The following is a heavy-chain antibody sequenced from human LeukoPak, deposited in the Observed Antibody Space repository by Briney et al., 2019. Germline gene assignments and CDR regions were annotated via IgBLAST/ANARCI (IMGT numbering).Heavy chain of an antibody. J-gene: IGHJ4*02. CDR2: INPNSGGT. CDR3: ARATYDNTGYYCVWDY. V-gene: IGHV1-2*06. D-gene: IGHD3-22*01. CDR1: GYTFTGYY. Sequence: ASVTVSCKASGYTFTGYYMHWVRQAPGQGLEWMGRINPNSGGTNYAQKFQGRVTMTRDTSISTAYMELSRLRSDDTAIYYCARATYDNTGYYCVWDYWGQGTLVTVSS.